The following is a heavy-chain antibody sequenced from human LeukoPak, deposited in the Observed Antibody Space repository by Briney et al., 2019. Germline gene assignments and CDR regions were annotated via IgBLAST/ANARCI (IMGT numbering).Heavy chain of an antibody. J-gene: IGHJ4*02. V-gene: IGHV3-21*01. CDR2: ISNSSSYI. D-gene: IGHD2-21*02. CDR3: ARGAYCGGDCYRSPVDY. CDR1: GFTFSSYS. Sequence: GGSLRLSCAASGFTFSSYSMNWVRQAPGKGLEWVSSISNSSSYIYYADSVKGRFTISRDNAKNSLYLQMNSLRAEDTAVYYCARGAYCGGDCYRSPVDYWGQGTLVTVSS.